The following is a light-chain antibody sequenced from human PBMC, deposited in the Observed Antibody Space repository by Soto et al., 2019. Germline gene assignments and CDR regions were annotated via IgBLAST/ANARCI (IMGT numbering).Light chain of an antibody. CDR2: DVR. CDR3: CSSTSSTTDV. CDR1: SLDVGGYNS. J-gene: IGLJ1*01. Sequence: QSVPTQTVSVSWSPGQSITISCTGTSLDVGGYNSVSWYQHHPGTAPKLLIYDVRYRPSGVSDRFSGSQSAITVSLTIAGLQTDDEAEYYCCSSTSSTTDVFGTGTKVTV. V-gene: IGLV2-14*01.